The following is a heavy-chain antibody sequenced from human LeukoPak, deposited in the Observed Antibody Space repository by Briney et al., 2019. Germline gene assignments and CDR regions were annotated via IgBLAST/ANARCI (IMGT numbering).Heavy chain of an antibody. CDR2: ISSSSYI. Sequence: GGSLRLSCLTSGFTFSTNAMSWVRQAPGKGLEWVSSISSSSYIYYADSVKGRFTISRDNAKNSLYLQMNSLRAEDTAVYYCARVHYYGSGPLYYYYGMDVWGQGTTVTVSS. V-gene: IGHV3-21*01. CDR3: ARVHYYGSGPLYYYYGMDV. D-gene: IGHD3-10*01. J-gene: IGHJ6*02. CDR1: GFTFSTNA.